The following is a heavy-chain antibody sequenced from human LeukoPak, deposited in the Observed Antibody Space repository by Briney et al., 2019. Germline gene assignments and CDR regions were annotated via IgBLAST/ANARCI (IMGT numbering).Heavy chain of an antibody. V-gene: IGHV3-20*04. CDR3: ARDRRALIRGVIGKGFDY. D-gene: IGHD3-10*01. Sequence: PGGSLRLSCTASGFTFDDYGMSWVRQAPGKGLEWVSGINWNGGSTGYADSVKGRFTISRDNAKNSLYLQMNSLRAEDTAVYYCARDRRALIRGVIGKGFDYWGQGTLFTVSS. J-gene: IGHJ4*02. CDR1: GFTFDDYG. CDR2: INWNGGST.